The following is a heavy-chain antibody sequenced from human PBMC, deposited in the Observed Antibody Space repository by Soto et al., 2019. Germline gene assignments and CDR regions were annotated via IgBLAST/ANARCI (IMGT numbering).Heavy chain of an antibody. Sequence: PXGSLRLSCLASGFTVSSHAMSWVRQAPGKGLEWVSSISGSGDGTYYGDSVKGRFTISRDSSSSTLYLEMKNLRGEDTAVYFCTRSRRSILMVYGFGGMDVWGQGTKVTVYS. CDR1: GFTVSSHA. CDR2: ISGSGDGT. V-gene: IGHV3-23*01. CDR3: TRSRRSILMVYGFGGMDV. D-gene: IGHD2-8*01. J-gene: IGHJ6*02.